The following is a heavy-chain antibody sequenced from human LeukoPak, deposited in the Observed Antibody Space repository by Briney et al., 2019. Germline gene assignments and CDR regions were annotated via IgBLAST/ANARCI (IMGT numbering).Heavy chain of an antibody. CDR3: ARGAVGIVVVPREYYYYYMDV. V-gene: IGHV1-46*01. Sequence: VASVKVSCKASGYTFTSYYMHWVRQAPGQGLEWMGIINPSGGSTSYAQKFQGRVTMTRDMSTSTVYMELSSLRSEDTAVYYCARGAVGIVVVPREYYYYYMDVWGKGTTVTVSS. CDR2: INPSGGST. CDR1: GYTFTSYY. J-gene: IGHJ6*03. D-gene: IGHD2-21*01.